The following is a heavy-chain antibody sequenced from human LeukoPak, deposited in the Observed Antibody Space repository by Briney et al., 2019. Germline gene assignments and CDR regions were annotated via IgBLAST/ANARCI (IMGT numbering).Heavy chain of an antibody. CDR3: ARDLNEYCNADGCLSPPDY. CDR1: GYTFTSYD. J-gene: IGHJ4*02. Sequence: ASVKVSCKASGYTFTSYDINWVRQATGQGLEWMGWMNPTSGGTNYAQKFQGRVTMTRDTSISTAYVELSSLRSDDTAMYYCARDLNEYCNADGCLSPPDYWGQGTLVTVSS. CDR2: MNPTSGGT. V-gene: IGHV1-2*02. D-gene: IGHD2/OR15-2a*01.